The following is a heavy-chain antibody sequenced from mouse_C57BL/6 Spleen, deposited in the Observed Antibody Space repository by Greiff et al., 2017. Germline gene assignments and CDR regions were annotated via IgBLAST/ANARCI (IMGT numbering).Heavy chain of an antibody. CDR2: IYPGSGNT. V-gene: IGHV1-76*01. D-gene: IGHD1-1*01. CDR1: GYTFTDYY. CDR3: ARLSLRYGAMDY. J-gene: IGHJ4*01. Sequence: QVQLQQSGAELVRPGASVKLSCKASGYTFTDYYINWVKQRPGQGLEWIARIYPGSGNTYYNEKFKGKATLTAEKSSSTAYMQLSSLTSEDSAVYFCARLSLRYGAMDYWGQGTSVTVSS.